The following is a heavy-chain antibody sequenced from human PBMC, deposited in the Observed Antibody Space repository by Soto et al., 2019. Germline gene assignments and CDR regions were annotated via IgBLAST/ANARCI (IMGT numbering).Heavy chain of an antibody. CDR2: IYYRASS. D-gene: IGHD2-15*01. V-gene: IGHV4-30-4*08. J-gene: IGHJ4*02. Sequence: TLSLTCIVCCGPIRGDYYSSWILQSPEKGLDWSGYIYYRASSYSQLALQSLLSMSLDTSKKQFSLKLLSVTAEDTAVYYCARGGARWTGYFDSWGQGALVTVSS. CDR3: ARGGARWTGYFDS. CDR1: CGPIRGDYY.